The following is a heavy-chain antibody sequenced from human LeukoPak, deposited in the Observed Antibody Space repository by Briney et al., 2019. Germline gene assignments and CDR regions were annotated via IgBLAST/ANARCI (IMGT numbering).Heavy chain of an antibody. CDR3: STDWYDY. V-gene: IGHV3-15*01. Sequence: GGSLRLSCAASGSGFSFSNAWMTWVRQAPGKGLVWVGRIKSKGDGGTTDYAAPVKGRFTMSRDDSQSTLYLQMNSLKVEDTAIYYCSTDWYDYWGQGTLVTVSS. J-gene: IGHJ4*02. D-gene: IGHD6-13*01. CDR2: IKSKGDGGTT. CDR1: GSGFSFSNAW.